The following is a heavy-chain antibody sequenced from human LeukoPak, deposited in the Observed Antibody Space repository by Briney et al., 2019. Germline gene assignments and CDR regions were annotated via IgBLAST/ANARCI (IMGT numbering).Heavy chain of an antibody. V-gene: IGHV4-61*01. CDR2: ISNSGST. CDR3: ARSPSGYRFDS. D-gene: IGHD3-22*01. CDR1: GGYVNRGTFF. J-gene: IGHJ4*02. Sequence: SETLSLTCAVSGGYVNRGTFFWTWIRKPPGKGLEWIGYISNSGSTNYHPSLKSRVTISSDTSKTQFALKLTSVTAADTAVYYCARSPSGYRFDSWGQGTLVTVSS.